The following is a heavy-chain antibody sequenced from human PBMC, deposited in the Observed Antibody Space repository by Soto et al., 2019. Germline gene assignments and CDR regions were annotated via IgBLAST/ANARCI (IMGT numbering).Heavy chain of an antibody. CDR2: VKSQIDGGTT. CDR3: ATGSARFDF. J-gene: IGHJ5*01. CDR1: GFTFTDAW. Sequence: EVQLVESGGGSAKPGGSVRLSCAASGFTFTDAWMNWVRQVPGEGLEWVGDVKSQIDGGTTDSAAALDGRVTISRDDSKNMVYLPLNRLRTDDTAVYYCATGSARFDFWGQGTLVTVSS. D-gene: IGHD6-6*01. V-gene: IGHV3-15*01.